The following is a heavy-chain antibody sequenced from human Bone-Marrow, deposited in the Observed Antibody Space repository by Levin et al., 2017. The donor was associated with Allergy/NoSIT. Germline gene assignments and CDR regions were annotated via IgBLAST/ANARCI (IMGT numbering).Heavy chain of an antibody. CDR2: IWYDGSNK. CDR3: ARETYGDLYNWFDP. CDR1: GFTFSSYG. J-gene: IGHJ5*02. D-gene: IGHD4-17*01. Sequence: GESLKISCAASGFTFSSYGMHWVRQAPGKGLEWVAVIWYDGSNKYYADSVKGRFTISRDNSKNTLYLQMNSLRAEDTAVYYCARETYGDLYNWFDPWGQGTLVTVSS. V-gene: IGHV3-33*01.